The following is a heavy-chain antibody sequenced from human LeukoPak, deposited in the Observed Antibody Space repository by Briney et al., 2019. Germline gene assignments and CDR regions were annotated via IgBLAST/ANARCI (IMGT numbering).Heavy chain of an antibody. Sequence: SETLSLTCTVSGGSISSYYWSWIRQPPGKGLEWIGYIYYSGSTNYNPSLKSRVTISVDTSKNQFSLKLSSVTAADTAVYYCARGFNEYYDFWSGYCFDCSSGYNWFDPWGQGTLVTVSS. CDR2: IYYSGST. V-gene: IGHV4-59*01. CDR1: GGSISSYY. D-gene: IGHD3-3*01. CDR3: ARGFNEYYDFWSGYCFDCSSGYNWFDP. J-gene: IGHJ5*02.